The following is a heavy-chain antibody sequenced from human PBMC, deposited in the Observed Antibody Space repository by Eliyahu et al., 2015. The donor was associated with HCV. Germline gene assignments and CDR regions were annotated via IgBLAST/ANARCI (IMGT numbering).Heavy chain of an antibody. Sequence: QVQLQESGPGLVKPSQTLSLTCTVSGGSISSGSYYWSWIRQPAGKGLEWIGRIYTSGSTNYNPSLKSRVTISVDTSKNQFSLKLSSVTAADTAVYYCARGEGGAFSDYRMDVWGQGTTVTVSS. J-gene: IGHJ6*02. V-gene: IGHV4-61*02. CDR3: ARGEGGAFSDYRMDV. D-gene: IGHD1-26*01. CDR2: IYTSGST. CDR1: GGSISSGSYY.